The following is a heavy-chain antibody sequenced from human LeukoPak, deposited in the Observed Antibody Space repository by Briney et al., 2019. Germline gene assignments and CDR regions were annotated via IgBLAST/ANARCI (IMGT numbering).Heavy chain of an antibody. Sequence: PGGSLRLSCVASGITFSSYPMHWVRQAPGKGMEYVSAISSDGGSPYYANSVKGRFTISRDNSKNTLYLQMGSLRTEDMAVYYCARERGRNGDYDYWGQGTLVTVSS. D-gene: IGHD1-1*01. CDR3: ARERGRNGDYDY. V-gene: IGHV3-64*01. J-gene: IGHJ4*02. CDR2: ISSDGGSP. CDR1: GITFSSYP.